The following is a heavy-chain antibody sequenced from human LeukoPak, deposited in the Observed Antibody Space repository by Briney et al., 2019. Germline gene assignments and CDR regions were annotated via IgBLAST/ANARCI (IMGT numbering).Heavy chain of an antibody. D-gene: IGHD2-2*01. Sequence: ASVKVSCKASGYTFTNYGISWVRQAPGQELEWIGWISAYNGNTNYAQKLQGRVTMTTDSSTSTAYMELRSLRSDDTAVYYCARGPIIDIVVIPAAADYYHMDVWGKGTTVTVSS. J-gene: IGHJ6*03. CDR1: GYTFTNYG. CDR2: ISAYNGNT. V-gene: IGHV1-18*01. CDR3: ARGPIIDIVVIPAAADYYHMDV.